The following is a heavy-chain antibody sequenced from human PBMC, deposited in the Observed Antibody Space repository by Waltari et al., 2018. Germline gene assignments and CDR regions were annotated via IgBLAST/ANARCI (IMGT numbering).Heavy chain of an antibody. CDR2: IITSSDT. Sequence: EVQLLEPGRGLLQPGGSLRLPCPAPAFTFSTLAMNLVSPGPGGGLEWVSGIITSSDTYYSDSVKGRFTISRDNSKNIMYLQMNSLRADDTAVYYCVKGDWGDFWGQGTLVTVSS. CDR1: AFTFSTLA. V-gene: IGHV3-23*01. D-gene: IGHD2-21*02. CDR3: VKGDWGDF. J-gene: IGHJ4*02.